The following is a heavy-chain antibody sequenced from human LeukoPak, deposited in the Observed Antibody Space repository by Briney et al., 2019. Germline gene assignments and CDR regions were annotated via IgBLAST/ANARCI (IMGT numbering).Heavy chain of an antibody. CDR2: INAGNGNT. J-gene: IGHJ3*02. V-gene: IGHV1-3*01. D-gene: IGHD1-14*01. Sequence: ASVKVSCKASGYTFTSYAMHWVRQAPGQRLEWMGWINAGNGNTKYSQKFQGRVTITRDTSASTAYMELSSLRSEDTAVYYCARDVVREPHPFDIWGQGTMVTVSS. CDR1: GYTFTSYA. CDR3: ARDVVREPHPFDI.